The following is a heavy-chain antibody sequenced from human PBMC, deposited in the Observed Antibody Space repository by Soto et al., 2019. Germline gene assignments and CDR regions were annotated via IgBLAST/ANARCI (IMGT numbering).Heavy chain of an antibody. Sequence: LRLSCAASGFTFSSYAMSWVRQAPGKGLEWVSAISGSGGSTYYADSVKGRFTISRDNSKNTLYLQMNSLRAEDTAVYYCAKTPSNYYYYGMDVWGQGTTVTVSS. CDR2: ISGSGGST. D-gene: IGHD4-4*01. V-gene: IGHV3-23*01. CDR1: GFTFSSYA. CDR3: AKTPSNYYYYGMDV. J-gene: IGHJ6*02.